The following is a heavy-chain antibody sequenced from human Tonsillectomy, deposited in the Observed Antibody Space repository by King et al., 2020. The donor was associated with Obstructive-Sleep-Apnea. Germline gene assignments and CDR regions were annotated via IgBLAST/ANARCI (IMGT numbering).Heavy chain of an antibody. V-gene: IGHV3-23*04. J-gene: IGHJ4*02. CDR2: ISGSGGST. CDR1: GFTFSIYA. CDR3: AKDHWRGRGLDY. D-gene: IGHD1-1*01. Sequence: VQLVESGGGLVQPGGSLRLSCAASGFTFSIYAMSWVRQAPGTGLEWFSAISGSGGSTYYTDSVKGRFTISRDNSKNTLYLQMNSLRAEDTAVYYCAKDHWRGRGLDYWGQGTLVTVSS.